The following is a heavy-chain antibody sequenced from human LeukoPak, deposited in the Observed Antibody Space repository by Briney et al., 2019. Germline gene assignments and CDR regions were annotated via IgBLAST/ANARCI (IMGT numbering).Heavy chain of an antibody. D-gene: IGHD2-21*02. J-gene: IGHJ3*02. CDR2: IYYSGST. Sequence: SETLSLTCTVSGGSISSYYWSWIWQPPGKGLERIGYIYYSGSTIYSPSLMSRVTISVDTSKNQCSLKLSSVTAADTAVYYCASQHIVVVTAPFDIWGQGTMVTVSS. V-gene: IGHV4-59*08. CDR3: ASQHIVVVTAPFDI. CDR1: GGSISSYY.